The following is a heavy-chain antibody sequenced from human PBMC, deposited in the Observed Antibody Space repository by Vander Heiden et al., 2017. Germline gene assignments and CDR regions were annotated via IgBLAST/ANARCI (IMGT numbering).Heavy chain of an antibody. CDR3: ARAYSGYAYDAFDI. V-gene: IGHV3-53*01. D-gene: IGHD5-12*01. Sequence: EVQLVESGGGLIQPGGSLRLSCAASGFPVSSNYMSWVRQAPGKGLVWVSVIYSGGDTYYADSVKGRFTISRDSAKNTLYLQMNSLRVEDTAVYYCARAYSGYAYDAFDIWGQGTMVTVSS. CDR2: IYSGGDT. J-gene: IGHJ3*02. CDR1: GFPVSSNY.